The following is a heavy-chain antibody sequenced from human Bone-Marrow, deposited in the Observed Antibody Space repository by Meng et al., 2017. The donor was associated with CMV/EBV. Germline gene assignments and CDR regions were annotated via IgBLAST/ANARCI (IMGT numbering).Heavy chain of an antibody. J-gene: IGHJ1*01. Sequence: SETLSPTCAVHGGSFSGYYWSWIRQPPGKGLEWIGEINHSGSTNYNPSLKSRVTISVDTSKNQFSLKLSSVTAADTAVYYCARVSHCSSTSCYSYFQHWGQGTLVTVSS. CDR2: INHSGST. V-gene: IGHV4-34*01. D-gene: IGHD2-2*01. CDR1: GGSFSGYY. CDR3: ARVSHCSSTSCYSYFQH.